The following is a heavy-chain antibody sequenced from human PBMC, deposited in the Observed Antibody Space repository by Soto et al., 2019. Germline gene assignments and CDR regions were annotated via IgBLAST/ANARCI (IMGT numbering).Heavy chain of an antibody. V-gene: IGHV3-11*01. Sequence: GGSLRLSCAASGFTFSRYFMAWVRQAPGKGLEWVSYISGSGSPIYYADSVKGRFTISRDNAKNSLFLQLNTLRVEDTAVYYCARARPDIVVLVGATPGYYRMDVWGQGTTVTVSS. J-gene: IGHJ6*02. CDR2: ISGSGSPI. CDR1: GFTFSRYF. D-gene: IGHD2-15*01. CDR3: ARARPDIVVLVGATPGYYRMDV.